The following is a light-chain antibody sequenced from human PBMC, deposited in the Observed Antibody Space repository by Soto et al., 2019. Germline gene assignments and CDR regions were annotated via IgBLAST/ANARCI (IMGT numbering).Light chain of an antibody. CDR1: QSVSSY. V-gene: IGKV3-11*01. Sequence: EIVLTQSPATLSLSPGERATLSCRASQSVSSYLAWYQQKPGQAPRLLIYDASNKATGIPVRFSGSGSGTAFTLTISSLEPEDFVVYNCQRLRNWPCTFRGGTKVTIK. CDR3: QRLRNWPCT. CDR2: DAS. J-gene: IGKJ4*01.